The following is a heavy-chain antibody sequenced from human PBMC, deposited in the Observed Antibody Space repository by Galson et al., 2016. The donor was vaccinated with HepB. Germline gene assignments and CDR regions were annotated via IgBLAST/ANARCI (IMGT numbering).Heavy chain of an antibody. CDR2: IFYSGSS. D-gene: IGHD3-10*01. J-gene: IGHJ4*02. Sequence: TLSLTCSVSGGSISSGGYYWSWIRQHPGKGLEWIGYIFYSGSSYYNPSLKSRVTISVDTSKNQFSLKLSSVTAADTAVYHCTSGLVRGVISFWGQGFLVGVSS. V-gene: IGHV4-31*03. CDR1: GGSISSGGYY. CDR3: TSGLVRGVISF.